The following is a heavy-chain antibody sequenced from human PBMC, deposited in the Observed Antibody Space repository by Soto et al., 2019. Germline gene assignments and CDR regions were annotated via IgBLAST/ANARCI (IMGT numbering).Heavy chain of an antibody. CDR2: ISAYNGNT. Sequence: ASVKVSCKASGYTFTSYGISWVRQAPGQGLEWMGWISAYNGNTNYAQKLPGRVTMTTDTSTSTAYMELRSLRSDDTAVYYCARDPSTITIFGVVIIDHYYYYGMDVWGQGTTVTVSS. V-gene: IGHV1-18*01. CDR1: GYTFTSYG. CDR3: ARDPSTITIFGVVIIDHYYYYGMDV. J-gene: IGHJ6*02. D-gene: IGHD3-3*01.